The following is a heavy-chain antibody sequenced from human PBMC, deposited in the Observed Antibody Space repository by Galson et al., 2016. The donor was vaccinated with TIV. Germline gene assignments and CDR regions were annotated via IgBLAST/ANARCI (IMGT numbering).Heavy chain of an antibody. D-gene: IGHD2-21*02. CDR1: GYTFTHYP. V-gene: IGHV1-3*01. J-gene: IGHJ4*02. CDR2: INAGNGNT. Sequence: SVKVSCKASGYTFTHYPIHWVRQAPGQRLEWMGWINAGNGNTKFSQQIKGRVTITTDTSATTAYMELTSLRSDDTAVYYCAGPPYCGGDCYKYVLWGQGTLVTVSS. CDR3: AGPPYCGGDCYKYVL.